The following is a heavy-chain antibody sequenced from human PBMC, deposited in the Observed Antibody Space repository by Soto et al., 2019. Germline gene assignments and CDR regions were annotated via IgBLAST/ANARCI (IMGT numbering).Heavy chain of an antibody. J-gene: IGHJ4*02. CDR3: SRGYYSGRNPASFHY. Sequence: QLQLVQSGAEGREPGSPVKVSCKASGGTFSSYTVIWVRQAPGQGLEWMGGITHTLNIAKYAEKFQGRATITSDESTSTVNMQLSSLRSEDTAGYFCSRGYYSGRNPASFHYWGQGKLVAVSS. CDR1: GGTFSSYT. CDR2: ITHTLNIA. D-gene: IGHD1-26*01. V-gene: IGHV1-69*01.